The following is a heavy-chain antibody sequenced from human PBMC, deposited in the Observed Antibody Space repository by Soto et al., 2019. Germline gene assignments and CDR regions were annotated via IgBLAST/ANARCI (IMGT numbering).Heavy chain of an antibody. J-gene: IGHJ4*02. D-gene: IGHD2-15*01. V-gene: IGHV3-30*18. CDR2: ICYDGSNK. CDR3: AKGRRDIDY. CDR1: GFTFSSYG. Sequence: QVQLVESGGGVVQPGRSLRLSCAASGFTFSSYGMHWVRQAPGKGLEWVAVICYDGSNKYYADSVKGRFTISRDNSKNTLYLQMNRLRAEDTGVYYCAKGRRDIDYWGQGTLVTVSS.